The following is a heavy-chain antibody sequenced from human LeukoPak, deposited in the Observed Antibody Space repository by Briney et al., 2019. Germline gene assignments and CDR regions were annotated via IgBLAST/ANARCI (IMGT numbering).Heavy chain of an antibody. CDR2: IYYSGST. CDR3: ARERINGGAGTYIFDY. CDR1: GGSISSGDYY. D-gene: IGHD3-10*01. J-gene: IGHJ4*02. V-gene: IGHV4-30-4*01. Sequence: SQTLSLTCTVSGGSISSGDYYWSWIRQPPGKGLEWIGYIYYSGSTYYNPSLKSRVTISVDTSKNQFSLKLSSVAAADTAVYYCARERINGGAGTYIFDYWGRGTLVTVSS.